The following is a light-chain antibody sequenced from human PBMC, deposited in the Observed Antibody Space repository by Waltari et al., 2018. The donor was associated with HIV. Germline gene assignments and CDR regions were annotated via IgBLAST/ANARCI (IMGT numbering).Light chain of an antibody. V-gene: IGLV2-14*01. J-gene: IGLJ1*01. Sequence: QSALTQPASVSGSPGQSITLSCPGTSSDLGGYNSVSWSQQHPGKAPKIMIYEVSNRPSGVSYRFSGSKSGNTASLTISGLQAEDETDYYCSSYTSSGAYVFGTGTTVTVL. CDR1: SSDLGGYNS. CDR3: SSYTSSGAYV. CDR2: EVS.